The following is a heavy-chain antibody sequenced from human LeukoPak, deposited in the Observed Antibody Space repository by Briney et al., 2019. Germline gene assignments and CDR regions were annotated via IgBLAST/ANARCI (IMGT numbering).Heavy chain of an antibody. Sequence: ASVKVSCKASGGSFRNSAFVWVRQAPGQGLDWMGGIIPVFGTPNYADNFQDRVTISADESTNTAYLDLSSLRSEDTAVYYCARARDYYDSSGYKIPKYFQHWGQGTLVTVSS. CDR3: ARARDYYDSSGYKIPKYFQH. CDR1: GGSFRNSA. D-gene: IGHD3-22*01. V-gene: IGHV1-69*13. CDR2: IIPVFGTP. J-gene: IGHJ1*01.